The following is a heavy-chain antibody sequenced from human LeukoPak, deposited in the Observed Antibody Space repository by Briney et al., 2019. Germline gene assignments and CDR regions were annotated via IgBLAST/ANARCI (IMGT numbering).Heavy chain of an antibody. CDR1: GLTFTNAW. V-gene: IGHV3-15*01. CDR2: IKSKTDGGTV. J-gene: IGHJ4*02. CDR3: TTDPGNYEIF. D-gene: IGHD4-11*01. Sequence: GGGLRLPRVTSGLTFTNAWMSWVRPAPAKGLEWVGRIKSKTDGGTVDDAAPVKGRFTISRDDSRNTLSLEMNFLKTEDTAVYYCTTDPGNYEIFWGQGTLVSVSS.